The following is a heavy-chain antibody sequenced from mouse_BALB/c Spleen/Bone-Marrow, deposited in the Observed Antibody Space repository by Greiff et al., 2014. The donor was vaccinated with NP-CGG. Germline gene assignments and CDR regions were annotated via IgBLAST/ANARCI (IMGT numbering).Heavy chain of an antibody. CDR1: GYSFTGYF. CDR2: INTYNGDT. V-gene: IGHV1-37*01. Sequence: EVQLQESGPELVKPGASVKISCKASGYSFTGYFMNWVKQSHGKSLEWIGRINTYNGDTFNNQKFKGKATLTVDKSSSTAHMELLSLTSEDSAVYYCWVPYYYGSSYFDYWGQGTTLTVSS. D-gene: IGHD1-1*01. J-gene: IGHJ2*01. CDR3: WVPYYYGSSYFDY.